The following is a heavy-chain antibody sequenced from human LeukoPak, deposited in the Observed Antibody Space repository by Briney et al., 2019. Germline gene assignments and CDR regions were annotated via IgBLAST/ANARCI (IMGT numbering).Heavy chain of an antibody. V-gene: IGHV1-8*01. Sequence: GASVKVSCKASGYTFTSYDINWVRQATGQGLEWMGWMNPNSGNTGYAQKFQGRVTMTRNTSISTAYMELSSLRSEDTAVYYCARDLGYCSSTSCYGSDYWGQGTLVTVSS. D-gene: IGHD2-2*01. CDR1: GYTFTSYD. CDR3: ARDLGYCSSTSCYGSDY. CDR2: MNPNSGNT. J-gene: IGHJ4*02.